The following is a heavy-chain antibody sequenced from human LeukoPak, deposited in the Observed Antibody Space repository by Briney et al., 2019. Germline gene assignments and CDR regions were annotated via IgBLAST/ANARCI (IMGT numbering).Heavy chain of an antibody. J-gene: IGHJ4*02. Sequence: GGSLRLSCAASGFTFSSYSMNWVRQAPGKGLEWVSSISSSSSYIYYADSVKGRFTISRDNAKNSLYLQMNSLRAEDTAVYYCARDARGDGQPGNYWGQGTLVTVSS. CDR1: GFTFSSYS. D-gene: IGHD2-21*01. CDR3: ARDARGDGQPGNY. CDR2: ISSSSSYI. V-gene: IGHV3-21*01.